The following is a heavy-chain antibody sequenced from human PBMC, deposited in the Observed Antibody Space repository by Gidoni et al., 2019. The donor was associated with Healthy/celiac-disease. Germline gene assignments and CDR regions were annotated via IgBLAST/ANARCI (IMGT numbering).Heavy chain of an antibody. V-gene: IGHV4-31*03. CDR2: IYYSGST. CDR1: GGSISSGGYY. J-gene: IGHJ5*02. Sequence: QVQLQESGPGLVKPSQTLSLTCTVSGGSISSGGYYWSWIRQHPGKGLELIGYIYYSGSTYYNPSLKSRVTISVDTSKNQFSLKLSSVTAADTAVYYCARNQAVAGMWDWFDPWGQGTLVTVSS. CDR3: ARNQAVAGMWDWFDP. D-gene: IGHD6-19*01.